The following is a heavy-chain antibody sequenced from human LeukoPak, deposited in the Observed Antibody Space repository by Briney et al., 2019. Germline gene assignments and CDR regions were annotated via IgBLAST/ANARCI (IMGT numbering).Heavy chain of an antibody. CDR2: ISWNSGSI. V-gene: IGHV3-9*01. CDR3: AKDAHDSSGYFIY. CDR1: GFTFDDYA. Sequence: PGRSLRLSCAASGFTFDDYAMHWVRQAPGKVLEWLSGISWNSGSIGYADPVKGRFTISRDNAKNSLYLQMNSLRAEDTALYYCAKDAHDSSGYFIYWGQGTLVTVSS. D-gene: IGHD3-22*01. J-gene: IGHJ4*02.